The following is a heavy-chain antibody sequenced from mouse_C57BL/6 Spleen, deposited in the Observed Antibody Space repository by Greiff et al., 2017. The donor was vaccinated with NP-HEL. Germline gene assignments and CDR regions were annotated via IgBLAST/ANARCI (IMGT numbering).Heavy chain of an antibody. D-gene: IGHD2-12*01. V-gene: IGHV5-17*01. CDR3: ARGGLLYAWFAY. CDR1: GFTFSDYG. Sequence: EVKLVESGGGLVKPGGSLKLSCAASGFTFSDYGMHWVRQAPEKGLEWVAYISSGSSTIYYADTGKGRFTISRDNAKNTLFLQMTSLRSEDTAMYYCARGGLLYAWFAYWGQGTLVTVSA. J-gene: IGHJ3*01. CDR2: ISSGSSTI.